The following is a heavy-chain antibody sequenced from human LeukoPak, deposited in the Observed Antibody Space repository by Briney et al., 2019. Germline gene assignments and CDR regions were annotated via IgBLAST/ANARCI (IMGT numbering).Heavy chain of an antibody. J-gene: IGHJ6*03. Sequence: GASVKVSCKASGYIFTNYYMHWVRQAPGQGLEWLGIINPSGGSTTYAQKFQGRVTMTSDMSTGTAYMELSSLISEDTAVYYCTRDPGLTNFYYYMDVWGKGTTVTVSS. CDR1: GYIFTNYY. CDR3: TRDPGLTNFYYYMDV. D-gene: IGHD4-11*01. V-gene: IGHV1-46*01. CDR2: INPSGGST.